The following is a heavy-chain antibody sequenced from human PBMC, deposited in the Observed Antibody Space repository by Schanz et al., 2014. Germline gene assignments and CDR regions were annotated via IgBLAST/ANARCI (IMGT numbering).Heavy chain of an antibody. J-gene: IGHJ2*01. V-gene: IGHV3-7*04. CDR1: GFTFSDYW. Sequence: EVQLVESGGGLVQPGGSLRLSCTASGFTFSDYWMSWVRQAPGKGPEWVANIKHDGSVKDYVDSVEGRFTISRDNAKNSLYLLMNSLRAEDTAVYFCAKDLGVDCGDGCFNWYFDLWGRGTLVTVSS. CDR3: AKDLGVDCGDGCFNWYFDL. CDR2: IKHDGSVK. D-gene: IGHD2-21*02.